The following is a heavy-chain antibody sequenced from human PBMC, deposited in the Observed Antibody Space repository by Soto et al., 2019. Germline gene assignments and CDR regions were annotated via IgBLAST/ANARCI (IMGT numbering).Heavy chain of an antibody. J-gene: IGHJ5*02. CDR1: GYTFTSYD. CDR2: MNPNSGNT. CDR3: ARERSAAGTGWFDP. Sequence: QVQLVQSGAEVKKPGASVKVSCKASGYTFTSYDINWVRQATGQGLERMGWMNPNSGNTGYAQKFQGRVTMTRNTSISTAYMDLSSLRAEDTAVYYCARERSAAGTGWFDPWGQGTLVTVS. V-gene: IGHV1-8*01. D-gene: IGHD6-13*01.